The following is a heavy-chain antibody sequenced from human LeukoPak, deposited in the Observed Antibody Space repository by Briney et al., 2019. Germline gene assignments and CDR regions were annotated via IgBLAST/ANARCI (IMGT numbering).Heavy chain of an antibody. V-gene: IGHV3-74*01. Sequence: GGSLRLSCAASGFTFSNRVNQVRQEPGNGQGWVSHIDSDGSRTRYADSVKGRFTISRDNANKSLYLQMNRLRVEDTAVYYCVREYYGIESWGQGTLVTVSS. J-gene: IGHJ4*02. D-gene: IGHD4-17*01. CDR1: GFTFSNR. CDR2: IDSDGSRT. CDR3: VREYYGIES.